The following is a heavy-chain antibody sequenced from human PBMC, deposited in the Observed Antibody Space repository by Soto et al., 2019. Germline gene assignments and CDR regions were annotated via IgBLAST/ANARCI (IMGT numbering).Heavy chain of an antibody. CDR3: AKASRMWTPGY. D-gene: IGHD2-15*01. V-gene: IGHV1-3*04. CDR1: GYTFTDYA. CDR2: IATGNGNT. J-gene: IGHJ4*02. Sequence: QVQLVQSGAEVKKPGASVKVSCKTSGYTFTDYAIYWVRQAPGQRLEWLGWIATGNGNTKISQKFQGRVTMTKDTTATTAYKELSSLTSEDTAVFYCAKASRMWTPGYWGRGTLVTVS.